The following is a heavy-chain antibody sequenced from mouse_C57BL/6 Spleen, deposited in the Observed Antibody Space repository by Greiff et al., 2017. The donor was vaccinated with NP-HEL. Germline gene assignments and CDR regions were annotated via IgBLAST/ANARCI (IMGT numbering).Heavy chain of an antibody. CDR2: ISNGGGST. CDR1: GFTFSDYY. Sequence: EVQGVESGGGLVQPGGSLKLSCAASGFTFSDYYMYWVRQTPEKRLEWVAYISNGGGSTYYPDTVKGRFTISRDNAKNTLYLQMSRLKSEDTAMYYCARHVYDGLYFDYWGQGTTLTVSS. J-gene: IGHJ2*01. V-gene: IGHV5-12*01. CDR3: ARHVYDGLYFDY. D-gene: IGHD2-3*01.